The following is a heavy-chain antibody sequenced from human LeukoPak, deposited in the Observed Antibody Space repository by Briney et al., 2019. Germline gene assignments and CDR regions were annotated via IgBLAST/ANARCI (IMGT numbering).Heavy chain of an antibody. D-gene: IGHD3-10*01. V-gene: IGHV1-69*06. CDR3: ANHMVRGVMNAFDI. Sequence: SVKVSCKASGGTFSSYAISWVRQAPGQGLEWMGGIIPIFGTANYAQKFQGRVTITADKSTSTAYMELSSLRSEDTAVYYCANHMVRGVMNAFDIWGQGTMVTVSS. J-gene: IGHJ3*02. CDR1: GGTFSSYA. CDR2: IIPIFGTA.